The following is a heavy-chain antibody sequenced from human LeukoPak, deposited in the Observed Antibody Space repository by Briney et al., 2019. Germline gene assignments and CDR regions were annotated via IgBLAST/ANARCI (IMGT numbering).Heavy chain of an antibody. Sequence: SVKVSCKASGGTFSSYAISWVRQAPGQGLEWMGRIIPILGIANYAQKFQGRVTITADKSTSTAYMELSSLRSEDTAEYYCVLLIYDYNDYWGQGTLVTVSS. V-gene: IGHV1-69*04. CDR3: VLLIYDYNDY. D-gene: IGHD5-12*01. J-gene: IGHJ4*02. CDR1: GGTFSSYA. CDR2: IIPILGIA.